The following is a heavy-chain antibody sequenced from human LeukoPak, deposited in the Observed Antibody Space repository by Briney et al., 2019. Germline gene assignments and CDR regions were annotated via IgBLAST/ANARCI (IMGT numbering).Heavy chain of an antibody. V-gene: IGHV3-7*04. CDR1: GFTFSDFW. J-gene: IGHJ4*02. Sequence: GGSLRLSCAVSGFTFSDFWMSWDRQAPGKGLEWVANIHPEGNEKYHVESVKGRFTISRDNAKNSLFLQMNGLRVEDTAVYYCARGDAFSGDHWGQGTLVTVSS. CDR3: ARGDAFSGDH. CDR2: IHPEGNEK.